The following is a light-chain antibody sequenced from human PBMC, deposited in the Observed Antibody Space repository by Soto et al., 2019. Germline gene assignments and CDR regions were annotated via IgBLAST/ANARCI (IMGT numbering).Light chain of an antibody. Sequence: EIVLTQSPATLSLSPGERATLSCRASQSVSSYLAWYQQKPGQAPRLLIYDASNRATGIPARFSGSGSGTDFTLTISSLEPEAFAVYYCQQRSSRGFGPGTKVDIK. CDR3: QQRSSRG. CDR1: QSVSSY. V-gene: IGKV3-11*01. CDR2: DAS. J-gene: IGKJ3*01.